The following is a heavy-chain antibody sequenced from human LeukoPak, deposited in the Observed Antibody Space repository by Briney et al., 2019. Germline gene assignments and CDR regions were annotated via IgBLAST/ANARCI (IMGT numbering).Heavy chain of an antibody. CDR3: ARGPSSSYGAWFGP. V-gene: IGHV4-34*01. CDR2: ISHGGNT. D-gene: IGHD6-6*01. Sequence: SETLSLTCAVYGGSLSTYDWSWIRQTPEKGLEWIGKISHGGNTNYNPSLKGRITISADTFRNQVSLKLTSVTAADTAIYYCARGPSSSYGAWFGPWGQGTLVTVSP. J-gene: IGHJ5*02. CDR1: GGSLSTYD.